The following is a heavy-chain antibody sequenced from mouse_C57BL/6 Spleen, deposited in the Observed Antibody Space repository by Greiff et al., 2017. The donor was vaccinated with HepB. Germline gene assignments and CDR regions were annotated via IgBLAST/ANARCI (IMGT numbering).Heavy chain of an antibody. J-gene: IGHJ4*01. V-gene: IGHV5-6*01. CDR2: ISSGGSYT. CDR1: GFTFSSYG. D-gene: IGHD1-1*01. CDR3: ARSPYYYGSSYENYYAMDY. Sequence: EVMLVESGGDLVKPGGSLKLSCAASGFTFSSYGMSWVRQTPDKRLEWVATISSGGSYTYYPDSVKGRFTISRDNAKNTLYLQMSSLKSEDTAMYYCARSPYYYGSSYENYYAMDYWGQGTSVTVSS.